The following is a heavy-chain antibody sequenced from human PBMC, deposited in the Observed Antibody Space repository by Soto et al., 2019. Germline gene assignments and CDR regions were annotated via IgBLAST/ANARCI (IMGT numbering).Heavy chain of an antibody. CDR2: IKKDDSEK. J-gene: IGHJ3*01. CDR1: GFTFSSDW. Sequence: GGTLSLSCAASGFTFSSDWMRWGRMAQGPGMGRVANIKKDDSEKYNVDSVKGRFTSSIDNSKNSLYLQMNSLRAEDTAVYHGASYSVPRGGLFEYAFDLWGQGTMVTVSS. D-gene: IGHD6-13*01. CDR3: ASYSVPRGGLFEYAFDL. V-gene: IGHV3-7*02.